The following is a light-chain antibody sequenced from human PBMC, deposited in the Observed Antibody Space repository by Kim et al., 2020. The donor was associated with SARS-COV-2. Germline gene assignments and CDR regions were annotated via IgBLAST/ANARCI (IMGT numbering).Light chain of an antibody. CDR1: QSVSSN. CDR3: QQYNNWPLT. CDR2: GAS. V-gene: IGKV3-15*01. Sequence: VSPGERATISCRASQSVSSNLAWYQQKPGQAPRLLIYGASTRATGIPARFSGSGSGTEFTLTISSLQSEDFAVYYCQQYNNWPLTFGQGTRLEIK. J-gene: IGKJ5*01.